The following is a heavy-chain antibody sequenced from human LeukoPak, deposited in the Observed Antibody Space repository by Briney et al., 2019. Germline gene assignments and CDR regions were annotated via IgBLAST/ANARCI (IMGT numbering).Heavy chain of an antibody. CDR2: IYYSGST. V-gene: IGHV4-59*01. CDR3: ARVRGPYFDY. CDR1: GGSFSGYY. D-gene: IGHD2-21*01. J-gene: IGHJ4*02. Sequence: SETLSLTCAVYGGSFSGYYWSWIRQPPGKGLEWVGYIYYSGSTNYNPSLKSRVTISVDTSKNQFSLKLSSVTAADTAVYYCARVRGPYFDYWGQGTLVTVSS.